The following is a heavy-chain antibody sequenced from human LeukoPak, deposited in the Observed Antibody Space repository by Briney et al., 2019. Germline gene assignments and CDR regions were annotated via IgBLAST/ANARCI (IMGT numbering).Heavy chain of an antibody. CDR1: GYDFRNYW. Sequence: GESLKISCEGSGYDFRNYWIGWVRQMPGNGLEWMGIIYPDDSETRYSPSFQGQVTISADKSVNTAFLQWSSLKASDTAMYYCARRGYCSGGSCYLNYYYMDVWGKGTTVTVSS. V-gene: IGHV5-51*01. CDR2: IYPDDSET. J-gene: IGHJ6*03. D-gene: IGHD2-15*01. CDR3: ARRGYCSGGSCYLNYYYMDV.